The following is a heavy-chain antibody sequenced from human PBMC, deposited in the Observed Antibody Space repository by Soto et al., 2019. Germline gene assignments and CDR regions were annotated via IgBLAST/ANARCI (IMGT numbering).Heavy chain of an antibody. CDR2: IYFRGNT. J-gene: IGHJ4*02. D-gene: IGHD3-9*01. Sequence: QLQLQESGPGLVKPSETLSLTCSVSGDSINSDKYYWGWIRQPPGKGLEWIGSIYFRGNTYYNPSLLTRVTISLDKSKSQFALKLNPVTAADSAVYFCARLEGLATISYYFDFWGQGALVTVSS. V-gene: IGHV4-39*01. CDR3: ARLEGLATISYYFDF. CDR1: GDSINSDKYY.